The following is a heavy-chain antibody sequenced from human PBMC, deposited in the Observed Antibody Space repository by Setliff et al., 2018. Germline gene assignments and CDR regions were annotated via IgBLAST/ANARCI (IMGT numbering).Heavy chain of an antibody. CDR2: INKDGDGT. CDR1: GFTFDDYT. V-gene: IGHV3-74*01. D-gene: IGHD7-27*01. CDR3: ASLQFLGTHDAFDI. J-gene: IGHJ3*02. Sequence: PGGSLRLSCAASGFTFDDYTMHWVRQAPGKGLEWVSGINKDGDGTSYADSVKGRFTISRDNAKNTLYLQMNSLRAEDTAVYYCASLQFLGTHDAFDIWGQGTMVTVS.